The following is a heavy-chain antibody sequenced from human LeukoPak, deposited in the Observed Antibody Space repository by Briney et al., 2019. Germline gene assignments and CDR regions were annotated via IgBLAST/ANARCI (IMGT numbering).Heavy chain of an antibody. V-gene: IGHV4-59*01. D-gene: IGHD6-13*01. Sequence: PSETLSLTCTVSGGSISSYYWSWIRQPPGKGLEWIGYIYYSGSTNYNPSLKSRVTISVDTSKNQFSLKLSSVTAADTAVYYCARVGIAAAGPHAFDIWGQGTMVTVSS. J-gene: IGHJ3*02. CDR3: ARVGIAAAGPHAFDI. CDR2: IYYSGST. CDR1: GGSISSYY.